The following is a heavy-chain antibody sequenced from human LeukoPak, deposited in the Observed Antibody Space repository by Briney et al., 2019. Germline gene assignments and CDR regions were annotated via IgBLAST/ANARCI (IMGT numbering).Heavy chain of an antibody. Sequence: PSETLSLTCTVSGGSISRSSYYWGWIRQSPEKGLEWIGSIYYSGSTYYNPSLKSRVTISVDTSKNQFFLRLNSVTAADTAVYYCARCGPEYSSAWPDYWGQGTLATVSS. D-gene: IGHD6-19*01. J-gene: IGHJ4*02. CDR1: GGSISRSSYY. CDR2: IYYSGST. CDR3: ARCGPEYSSAWPDY. V-gene: IGHV4-39*01.